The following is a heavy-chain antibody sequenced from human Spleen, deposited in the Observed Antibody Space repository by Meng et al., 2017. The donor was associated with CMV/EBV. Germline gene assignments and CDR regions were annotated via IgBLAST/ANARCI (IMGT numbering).Heavy chain of an antibody. V-gene: IGHV3-30*02. CDR3: AKDQDCTTSTCFEGRQLGWYYFDF. J-gene: IGHJ4*02. CDR1: GFTFSSYS. D-gene: IGHD6-6*01. Sequence: GESLKISCAASGFTFSSYSMNWVRQAPGKGLEWVAFIRYDGGNTHYSDSVKGRFTISRDESKNTLYLQMNSLKVEDTAVYYCAKDQDCTTSTCFEGRQLGWYYFDFWGQGTLVTVSS. CDR2: IRYDGGNT.